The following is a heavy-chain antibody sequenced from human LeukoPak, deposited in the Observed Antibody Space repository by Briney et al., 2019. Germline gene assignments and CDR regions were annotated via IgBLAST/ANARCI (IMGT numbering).Heavy chain of an antibody. CDR2: INHSGST. CDR3: ARDTATGSY. CDR1: GGSITSTNY. Sequence: SETLSLTCGVSGGSITSTNYWTWVRQPPGKGLEWIGEINHSGSTNYNPSLKSRVTISVDTSKDQFSLKLTSVTAADTAVYYCARDTATGSYWGQGTLVTVSS. J-gene: IGHJ4*02. V-gene: IGHV4-4*02. D-gene: IGHD6-13*01.